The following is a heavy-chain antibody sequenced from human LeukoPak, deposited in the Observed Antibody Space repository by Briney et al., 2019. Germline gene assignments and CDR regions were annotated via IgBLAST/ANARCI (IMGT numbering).Heavy chain of an antibody. V-gene: IGHV3-7*01. J-gene: IGHJ6*03. CDR1: GFTFSSYW. D-gene: IGHD3-10*01. CDR3: ARSIRGITMVRGVISYYYYMDV. Sequence: GGSLRLSCAAFGFTFSSYWMSWVRQAPGKGLEWVANIKQDGSEKYYVDSVKGRFTISRDNAKNSLYLQMNSLRAEDTAVYYCARSIRGITMVRGVISYYYYMDVWGKGTTVTVSS. CDR2: IKQDGSEK.